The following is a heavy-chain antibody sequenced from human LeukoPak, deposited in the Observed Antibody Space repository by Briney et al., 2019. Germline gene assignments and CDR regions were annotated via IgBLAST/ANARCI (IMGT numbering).Heavy chain of an antibody. D-gene: IGHD6-13*01. CDR1: GYTFTSYG. CDR3: ARGGSGYSSSWYYYYGMDV. V-gene: IGHV1-18*04. CDR2: ISAYNGNT. J-gene: IGHJ6*04. Sequence: ASVKVSCKASGYTFTSYGISWVRQAPGQGLEWMGWISAYNGNTNYAQKLQGRVTMTTDTSTSTAYMELRRLRSDDTAVYYCARGGSGYSSSWYYYYGMDVWGKGTTVTVSS.